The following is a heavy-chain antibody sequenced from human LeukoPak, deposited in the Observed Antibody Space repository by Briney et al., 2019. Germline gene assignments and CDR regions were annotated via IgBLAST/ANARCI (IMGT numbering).Heavy chain of an antibody. CDR2: IKLDVSET. CDR1: GFTFSTYW. V-gene: IGHV3-7*01. J-gene: IGHJ3*01. D-gene: IGHD3-10*01. CDR3: ARKGNAFDF. Sequence: TGGSLRLSCGASGFTFSTYWMSWVRQAPGKGLEWVANIKLDVSETYYVDSVRGRFTISRDNTKNSLYLQMDSLRAEDTAVYYCARKGNAFDFWGQGTMVTVSS.